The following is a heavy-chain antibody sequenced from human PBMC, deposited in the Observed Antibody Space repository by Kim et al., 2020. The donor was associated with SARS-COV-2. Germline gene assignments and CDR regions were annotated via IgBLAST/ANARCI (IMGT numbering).Heavy chain of an antibody. CDR1: GGSISSSSYY. Sequence: SETLSLTCTVSGGSISSSSYYWGWIRQPPGKGLEWIGSIYYSGSTYYNPSLKSRVTISVDTSKNQFSLKLSSVTAADTAVYYCARHCGMFLTVVTPYFDYWGQGTLVTVSS. J-gene: IGHJ4*02. CDR2: IYYSGST. CDR3: ARHCGMFLTVVTPYFDY. V-gene: IGHV4-39*01. D-gene: IGHD2-21*02.